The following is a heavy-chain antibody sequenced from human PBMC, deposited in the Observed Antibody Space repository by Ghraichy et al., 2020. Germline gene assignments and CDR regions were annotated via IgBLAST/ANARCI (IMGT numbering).Heavy chain of an antibody. CDR1: GFTFSSYG. J-gene: IGHJ4*02. Sequence: GGSLRLSCAASGFTFSSYGMHWVRQAPGKGLEWVAVIWYDGSNKYYADSVKGRFTISRDNSKNTLYLQMNSLRAEDTAVYYCARVASSGYYYYFDYWGQGTLVTVSS. CDR2: IWYDGSNK. D-gene: IGHD3-22*01. V-gene: IGHV3-33*01. CDR3: ARVASSGYYYYFDY.